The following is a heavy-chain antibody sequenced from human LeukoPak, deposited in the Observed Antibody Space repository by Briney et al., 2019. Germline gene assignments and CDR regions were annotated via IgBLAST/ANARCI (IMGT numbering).Heavy chain of an antibody. Sequence: SETLSLTCTVSAVSISSYYWSWIRQPAGKGREWIGRIYTIGSAHYNPSLKSRVTMSVDTSKNQFSLKLSSVTAADTAVYYCARDLIFGVVKAFDIWGQGTMVTVSS. J-gene: IGHJ3*02. CDR1: AVSISSYY. CDR3: ARDLIFGVVKAFDI. V-gene: IGHV4-4*07. CDR2: IYTIGSA. D-gene: IGHD3-3*02.